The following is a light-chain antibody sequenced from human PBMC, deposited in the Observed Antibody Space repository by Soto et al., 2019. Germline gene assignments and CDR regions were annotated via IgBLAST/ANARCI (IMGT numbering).Light chain of an antibody. J-gene: IGKJ1*01. CDR3: QQYGSSSTWT. CDR1: QSVSSSY. CDR2: GAS. Sequence: EIVLTQSPGTLSLSPGERATLSCRASQSVSSSYLAWYQQKPGQAPRLLIYGASSRATGIPDRFSGSGSGTHFTLTISRLEPEDFAVYYCQQYGSSSTWTFGQGTKVEIK. V-gene: IGKV3-20*01.